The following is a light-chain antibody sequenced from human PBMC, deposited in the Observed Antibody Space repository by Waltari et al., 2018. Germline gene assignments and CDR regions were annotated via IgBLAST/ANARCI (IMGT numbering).Light chain of an antibody. CDR1: SSDVGGYNY. J-gene: IGLJ2*01. Sequence: QSALTQPASVSGSPGQSTTISCTGTSSDVGGYNYVSWYQQHPGKASKLMIYEFSNRPSGVSNRVSGYLSGNTAYLTISGLQAEDEADYSCSSYTSSSTVVFGGGTKLTVL. CDR2: EFS. V-gene: IGLV2-14*01. CDR3: SSYTSSSTVV.